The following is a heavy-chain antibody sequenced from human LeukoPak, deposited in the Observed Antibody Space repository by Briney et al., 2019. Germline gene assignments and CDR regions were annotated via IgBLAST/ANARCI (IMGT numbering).Heavy chain of an antibody. Sequence: ASVKVSCKASGYSFTSFGISWVRQAPGQGLEWMGWISTYNANTNYAQKYQGRVTMTTGTSTSTAYMELRSLRSDDTAVYFCARVFSFGDYIWGSYRYYFDYWGQGTLVTVSS. V-gene: IGHV1-18*01. CDR3: ARVFSFGDYIWGSYRYYFDY. D-gene: IGHD3-16*02. J-gene: IGHJ4*02. CDR1: GYSFTSFG. CDR2: ISTYNANT.